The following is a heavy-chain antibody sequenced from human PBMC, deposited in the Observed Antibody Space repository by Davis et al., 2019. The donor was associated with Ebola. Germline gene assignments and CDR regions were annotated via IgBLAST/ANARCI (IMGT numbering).Heavy chain of an antibody. V-gene: IGHV3-7*01. CDR3: AKDGRVRGSMGY. CDR1: GFTFSSYW. J-gene: IGHJ4*02. D-gene: IGHD3-10*01. CDR2: IKQDGSEK. Sequence: GALKISCAASGFTFSSYWMSWVRQAPGKGLEWVANIKQDGSEKYYVDSVKGRFTISRDNAKNSLYLQMNSLRAEDTAVYYCAKDGRVRGSMGYWGQGTLVTVSS.